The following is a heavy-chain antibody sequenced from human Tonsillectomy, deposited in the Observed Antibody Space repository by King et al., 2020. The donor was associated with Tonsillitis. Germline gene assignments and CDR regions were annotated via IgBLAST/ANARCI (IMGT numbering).Heavy chain of an antibody. Sequence: VQLQESGPGLVKPSETLSLSCTVSGGSISSYYWSWLRQPPGKGLEWIGYFYYSARTSYNPSLKRRVTLLVDMSKNQLSLRLSSVTAADTAVYYCARGGRPYCSSGTCHSDAFDIWGQGTMVTVSS. D-gene: IGHD2-2*02. CDR1: GGSISSYY. J-gene: IGHJ3*02. CDR3: ARGGRPYCSSGTCHSDAFDI. CDR2: FYYSART. V-gene: IGHV4-59*12.